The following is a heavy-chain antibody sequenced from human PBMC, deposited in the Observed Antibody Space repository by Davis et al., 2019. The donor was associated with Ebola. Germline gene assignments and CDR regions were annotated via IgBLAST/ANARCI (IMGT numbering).Heavy chain of an antibody. Sequence: ASVKVSCKTSGYTFTNYFLHWVRQAPGQGLEWMGCINPDTGGAYFAQKFQGRVTMTRNTSISTAYMELSSLRSEDTAVYYCASGLWGSRGMDVWGKGTTVTVSS. J-gene: IGHJ6*04. D-gene: IGHD3-16*01. CDR2: INPDTGGA. CDR1: GYTFTNYF. V-gene: IGHV1-2*02. CDR3: ASGLWGSRGMDV.